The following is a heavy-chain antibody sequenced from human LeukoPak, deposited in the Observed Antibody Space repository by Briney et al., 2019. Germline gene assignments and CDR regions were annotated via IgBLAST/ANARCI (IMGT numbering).Heavy chain of an antibody. V-gene: IGHV1-69*13. CDR2: IIPIFGTA. Sequence: ASVKVSCKASGYTFTSYAMNWVRQAPGQGLEWMGGIIPIFGTANYAQKFQGRVTITADESTSTAYMELSSLRSEDTAVYYCARESGSLGYYYDSSGYYPNYFDYWGQGTLVTVSS. CDR1: GYTFTSYA. D-gene: IGHD3-22*01. J-gene: IGHJ4*02. CDR3: ARESGSLGYYYDSSGYYPNYFDY.